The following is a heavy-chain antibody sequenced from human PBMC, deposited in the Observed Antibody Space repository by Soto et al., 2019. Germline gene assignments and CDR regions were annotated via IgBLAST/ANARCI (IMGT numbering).Heavy chain of an antibody. CDR1: GFTFSTYG. CDR3: ARDPSFYDFWSGYYTPPVYFDY. CDR2: ISYDGSNK. J-gene: IGHJ4*02. Sequence: PGGSLRLSCTASGFTFSTYGMSWVRQAPGKGLEWVAVISYDGSNKYYADSVKGRFTISRDNSKNTLYLQMNSLRAEDTAVYYCARDPSFYDFWSGYYTPPVYFDYWGQGTLVTVSS. D-gene: IGHD3-3*01. V-gene: IGHV3-30*03.